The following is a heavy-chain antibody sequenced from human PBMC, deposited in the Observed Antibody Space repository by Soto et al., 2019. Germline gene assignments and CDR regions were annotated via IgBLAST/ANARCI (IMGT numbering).Heavy chain of an antibody. V-gene: IGHV1-69*01. J-gene: IGHJ4*02. CDR1: GGTFSSYA. CDR3: ARTFDLGYCSSTSCYGTFDY. Sequence: QVQLVQSGAEVKKPGSSVKVSCKASGGTFSSYAISWVRQAPGQGLEWMGGIIPIFGTANYAQQFQGRVTITADESTSTAYMELSSLRSEDTAVYYCARTFDLGYCSSTSCYGTFDYWGKGTLVTVSS. D-gene: IGHD2-2*01. CDR2: IIPIFGTA.